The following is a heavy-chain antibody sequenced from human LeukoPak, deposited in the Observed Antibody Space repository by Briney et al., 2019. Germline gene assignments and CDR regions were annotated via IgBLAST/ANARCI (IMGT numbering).Heavy chain of an antibody. CDR2: IYHSGST. Sequence: PSQTLSLTCAVSGGSISSGGYSWSWIRQPPGKGLEWIGYIYHSGSTYYNPSLKSRVTISVDRSKNQFSLKLSSVTAADTAVYYRARSYDLAPFDYWGQGTLVTVSS. V-gene: IGHV4-30-2*01. J-gene: IGHJ4*02. CDR1: GGSISSGGYS. CDR3: ARSYDLAPFDY. D-gene: IGHD3-3*01.